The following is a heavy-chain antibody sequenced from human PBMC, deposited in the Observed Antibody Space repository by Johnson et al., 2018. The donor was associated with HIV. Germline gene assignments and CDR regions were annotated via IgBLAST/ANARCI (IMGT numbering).Heavy chain of an antibody. J-gene: IGHJ3*02. CDR3: AKPPSMGADGFDI. D-gene: IGHD3-16*01. CDR2: LSYDGSNK. V-gene: IGHV3-30*18. Sequence: VQLVESGGGVVQPGRSLRLSCAASGFTFSSYDMHWVRQAPGKGMDWVALLSYDGSNKYYADSVKGRFNISRDNSKHALYLQMNSLRAEDTAVYYCAKPPSMGADGFDIWGQGTLVTVSS. CDR1: GFTFSSYD.